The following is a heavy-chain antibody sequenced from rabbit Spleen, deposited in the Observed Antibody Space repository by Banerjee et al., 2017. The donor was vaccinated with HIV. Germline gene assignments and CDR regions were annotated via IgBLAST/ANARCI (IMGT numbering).Heavy chain of an antibody. CDR3: ARSWYLYSYARDL. CDR2: GYVGTNGGT. J-gene: IGHJ3*01. D-gene: IGHD6-1*01. V-gene: IGHV1S40*01. Sequence: QSLEESGGDLVKPGASLTLTCTVSGFDFSSSYYLCWVRQAPGKGLEWIVCGYVGTNGGTYYATWAKDRFIFSKASSTTVTLQMTSLTVADTATYFCARSWYLYSYARDLWGQGTLVTVS. CDR1: GFDFSSSYY.